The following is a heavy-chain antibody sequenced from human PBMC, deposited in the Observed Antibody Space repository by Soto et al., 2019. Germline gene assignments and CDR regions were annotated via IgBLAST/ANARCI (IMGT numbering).Heavy chain of an antibody. D-gene: IGHD3-3*01. CDR2: ISYDGSNK. J-gene: IGHJ4*02. CDR3: AIGVEMATIGYFDY. Sequence: GGSLRLSCAASGFSFRAFGVHWVRQAPGKGLEWVAVISYDGSNKYYADSVKGRFTISRDNSKNTLYLQMNSLRAEDTAVYYCAIGVEMATIGYFDYWGQGTLVTVSS. V-gene: IGHV3-30*03. CDR1: GFSFRAFG.